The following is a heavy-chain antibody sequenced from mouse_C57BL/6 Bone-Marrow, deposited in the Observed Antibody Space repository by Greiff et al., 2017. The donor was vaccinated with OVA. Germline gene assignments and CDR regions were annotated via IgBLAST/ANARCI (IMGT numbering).Heavy chain of an antibody. CDR2: IDPSDSET. Sequence: QVQLQQPGAELVRPGSSVKLSCKASGYTFTSYWMHWVKQRPIQGLEWIGNIDPSDSETHYNQKFKDKATLTVDKSSSTAYMQLSSRTSEDSAVYYCAREGGNWYFDVWGTGTTVTVSS. CDR1: GYTFTSYW. J-gene: IGHJ1*03. CDR3: AREGGNWYFDV. V-gene: IGHV1-52*01.